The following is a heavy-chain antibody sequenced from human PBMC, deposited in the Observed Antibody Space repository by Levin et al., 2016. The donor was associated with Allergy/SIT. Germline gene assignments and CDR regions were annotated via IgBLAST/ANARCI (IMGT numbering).Heavy chain of an antibody. Sequence: SETLSLTCTVSGGSINSYYWSWIRQSPVKGLEWIGYMFYTGTTNYNPSLKSRVSISVDRSKNQFSLKVSSVTAADTAVYYCARLTTDLIMSSGMPRGGAFDIWGQGTVVSVSP. D-gene: IGHD3-10*01. V-gene: IGHV4-59*13. J-gene: IGHJ3*02. CDR3: ARLTTDLIMSSGMPRGGAFDI. CDR1: GGSINSYY. CDR2: MFYTGTT.